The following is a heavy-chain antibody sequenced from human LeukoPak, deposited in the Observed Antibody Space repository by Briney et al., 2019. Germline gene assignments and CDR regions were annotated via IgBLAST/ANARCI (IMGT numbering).Heavy chain of an antibody. V-gene: IGHV1-69*04. Sequence: GASVKVSCKASGGTFSSYAISWVRQAPGQGLEWMGRIIPILGIANYAQKFQGRVTITADKSTSTAYMELSSLRSEDTAVYYCARDVRYCSSTSCSAEYFQHWGQGTLVTVSS. J-gene: IGHJ1*01. CDR2: IIPILGIA. D-gene: IGHD2-2*01. CDR1: GGTFSSYA. CDR3: ARDVRYCSSTSCSAEYFQH.